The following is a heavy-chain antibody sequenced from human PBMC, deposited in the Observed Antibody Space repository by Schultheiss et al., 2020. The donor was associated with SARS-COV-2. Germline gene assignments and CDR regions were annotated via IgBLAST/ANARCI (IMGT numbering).Heavy chain of an antibody. CDR1: GYTFTGYY. D-gene: IGHD6-6*01. CDR2: INPNSGGT. V-gene: IGHV1-2*02. Sequence: ASVKVSCKASGYTFTGYYMHWVRQAPGQGLEWMGWINPNSGGTNYAQKFQGRVTMTTDTSTSTAYMELRSLRSDDTAVYYCARVRPGGLVPVYWGQGTLVTVSS. CDR3: ARVRPGGLVPVY. J-gene: IGHJ4*02.